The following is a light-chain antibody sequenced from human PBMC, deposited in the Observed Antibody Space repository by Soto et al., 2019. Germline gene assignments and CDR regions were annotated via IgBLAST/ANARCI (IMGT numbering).Light chain of an antibody. CDR1: QSISSY. CDR2: AAS. V-gene: IGKV1-39*01. CDR3: QQSYSTPYT. Sequence: DIQMTQYPSSVCASVGARVTITCRASQSISSYLNWYQQKPGKAPKLLIYAASSLQSGVPSRFSGSGSGTDFTLTISCLQPEDFAVYYCQQSYSTPYTFGQGAKLEIK. J-gene: IGKJ2*01.